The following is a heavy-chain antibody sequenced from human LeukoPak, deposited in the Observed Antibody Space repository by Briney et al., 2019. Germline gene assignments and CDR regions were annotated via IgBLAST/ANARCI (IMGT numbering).Heavy chain of an antibody. CDR1: GGTFSSYA. CDR3: ARLSSVPYCSGGSCYSEAFDI. V-gene: IGHV1-69*13. CDR2: IIPIFGTA. Sequence: ASVKVSCKASGGTFSSYAISWVRQAPGQGLEWMGGIIPIFGTANYAQKFQGRVTITADESTSTAYMELSSLRSEDTAVYYCARLSSVPYCSGGSCYSEAFDIWGQGTMVTVSS. J-gene: IGHJ3*02. D-gene: IGHD2-15*01.